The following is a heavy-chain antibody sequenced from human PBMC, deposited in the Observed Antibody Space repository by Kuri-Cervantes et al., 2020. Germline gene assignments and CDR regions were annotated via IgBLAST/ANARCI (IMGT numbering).Heavy chain of an antibody. CDR3: ARELQRKGAFDI. CDR2: IIPIFGTA. J-gene: IGHJ3*02. CDR1: GGTFSSYA. D-gene: IGHD6-25*01. Sequence: SVKVSCKASGGTFSSYAISWVRQAPGQGLEWMGGIIPIFGTANYAQKFQGRVTITTDESTSTAYMELSSLRSEETAVYYCARELQRKGAFDIWGQGTMVTVSS. V-gene: IGHV1-69*05.